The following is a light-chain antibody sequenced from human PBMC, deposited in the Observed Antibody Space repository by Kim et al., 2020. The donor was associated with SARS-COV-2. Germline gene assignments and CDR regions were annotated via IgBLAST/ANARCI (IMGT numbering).Light chain of an antibody. CDR2: GAS. J-gene: IGKJ1*01. Sequence: EIVLTQSPGTLSLSPRERVTLSCRASQSVSSNYLAWYQQKPGQAPRLLIYGASSRATDIPDRFSGSGSGTDFTLTISRLEAEDFAVYYCQQYNNWPLTFGQGTKVDIK. V-gene: IGKV3-20*01. CDR3: QQYNNWPLT. CDR1: QSVSSNY.